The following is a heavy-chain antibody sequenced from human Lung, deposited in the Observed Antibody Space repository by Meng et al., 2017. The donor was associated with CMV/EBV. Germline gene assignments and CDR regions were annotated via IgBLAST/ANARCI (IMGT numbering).Heavy chain of an antibody. CDR3: TTDMAETITNVGGVITYFDH. J-gene: IGHJ4*02. D-gene: IGHD3-3*01. CDR1: GFTFSIAW. Sequence: GGSLRLXCAASGFTFSIAWTSWVRQVPGKGLEWVGRIESYSDGGTTEYAAPVKGRFTNSRDESKKRLFLHMNSLKTEDTAVYYCTTDMAETITNVGGVITYFDHWXQGTXVTVSS. V-gene: IGHV3-15*04. CDR2: IESYSDGGTT.